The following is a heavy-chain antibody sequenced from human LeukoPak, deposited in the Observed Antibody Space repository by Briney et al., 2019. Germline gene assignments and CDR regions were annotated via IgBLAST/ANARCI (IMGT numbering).Heavy chain of an antibody. Sequence: SVKVSCKASGGTFSSYAISWVRQAPGQGLEWMGGIIPIFGTANYAQKFQGRVTITTDESTSTAYMELSSLGSGDTAAYYCARSASVGRFDYWGQGTLVTVSS. CDR2: IIPIFGTA. D-gene: IGHD1-26*01. V-gene: IGHV1-69*05. J-gene: IGHJ4*02. CDR1: GGTFSSYA. CDR3: ARSASVGRFDY.